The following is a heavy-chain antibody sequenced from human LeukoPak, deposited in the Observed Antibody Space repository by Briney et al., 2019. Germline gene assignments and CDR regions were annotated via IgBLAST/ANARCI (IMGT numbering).Heavy chain of an antibody. V-gene: IGHV3-23*01. CDR2: ISGSGGST. CDR1: GFTFSSYA. J-gene: IGHJ3*02. D-gene: IGHD3-22*01. CDR3: AREALPYCDTSGYYSGTRDALDI. Sequence: GGSLRLSCAASGFTFSSYAMSWVRQAPGKGLEWVSAISGSGGSTYYADSVKGRFTISRDNSKNTLYLQMNSLRAEDTAVYFCAREALPYCDTSGYYSGTRDALDIWGQGTMVTVSS.